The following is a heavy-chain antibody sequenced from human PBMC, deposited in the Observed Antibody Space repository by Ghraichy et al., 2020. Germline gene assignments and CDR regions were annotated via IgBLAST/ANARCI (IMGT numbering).Heavy chain of an antibody. J-gene: IGHJ4*02. V-gene: IGHV3-30*18. Sequence: GGSLRLSCAASGFTFSSYGMHWVRQAPGKGLEWVAVISYDGSNKYYADSVKGRFTISRDNSKNTLYLQMNSLRAEDTAVYYCAKSKSPPGFDYWGQGTLVTVSS. CDR1: GFTFSSYG. CDR2: ISYDGSNK. D-gene: IGHD4-11*01. CDR3: AKSKSPPGFDY.